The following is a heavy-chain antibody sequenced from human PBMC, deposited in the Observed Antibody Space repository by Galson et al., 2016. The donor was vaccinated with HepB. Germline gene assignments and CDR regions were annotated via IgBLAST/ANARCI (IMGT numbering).Heavy chain of an antibody. CDR3: AREDWNYSLD. V-gene: IGHV3-11*01. CDR1: GFTFDDYA. D-gene: IGHD1-7*01. J-gene: IGHJ4*02. CDR2: ITGGSKTI. Sequence: SLRLSCAASGFTFDDYAMHWVRQGPGKGLEWVAYITGGSKTIFYADSVKGRFTISRDNAKSSLYLQMNRLRDEDTAMYYCAREDWNYSLDWGRGTLVTVSS.